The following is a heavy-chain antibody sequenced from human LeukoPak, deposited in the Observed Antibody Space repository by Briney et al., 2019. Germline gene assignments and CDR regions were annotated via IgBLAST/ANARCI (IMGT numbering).Heavy chain of an antibody. CDR1: GYTFTSYG. Sequence: GASVKVSCKASGYTFTSYGISWVRQAPGQGLEWMGWISAYNGNTNYAQKLQGRVTMTTDTSTSTAYMELRSLRSDDTAVYYCARSNLIAVAGTGWFDPWGQGTLVTVSS. CDR3: ARSNLIAVAGTGWFDP. CDR2: ISAYNGNT. D-gene: IGHD6-13*01. V-gene: IGHV1-18*01. J-gene: IGHJ5*02.